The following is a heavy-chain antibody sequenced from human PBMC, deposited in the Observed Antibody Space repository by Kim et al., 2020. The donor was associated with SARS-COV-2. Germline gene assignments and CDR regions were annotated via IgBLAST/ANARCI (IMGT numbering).Heavy chain of an antibody. J-gene: IGHJ3*02. CDR3: ARDIIVEVAATPPFDI. Sequence: ASVKVSCKASGYTFSDYAISWVRQAPGQGLEWMGWISIYNGNTNYAQNLQGRVTMTTETSTNTAYLELRSLRSDDTAVYYCARDIIVEVAATPPFDIWGQGTMVTVSS. V-gene: IGHV1-18*01. CDR1: GYTFSDYA. D-gene: IGHD2-15*01. CDR2: ISIYNGNT.